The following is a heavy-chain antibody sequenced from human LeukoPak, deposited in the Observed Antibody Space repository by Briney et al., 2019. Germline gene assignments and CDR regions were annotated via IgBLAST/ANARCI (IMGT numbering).Heavy chain of an antibody. CDR2: INHSGST. D-gene: IGHD3-22*01. Sequence: SETLSLTCAVYGGSFSGYYWSWIRQPPGKGLEWIGEINHSGSTNYNPSLKSRVTVSVDTSKNQFSLKLSSVTAADTAVYYCVWTLTRDYYDSSGYYQDDYWGQGTLVTVPS. V-gene: IGHV4-34*01. CDR3: VWTLTRDYYDSSGYYQDDY. CDR1: GGSFSGYY. J-gene: IGHJ4*02.